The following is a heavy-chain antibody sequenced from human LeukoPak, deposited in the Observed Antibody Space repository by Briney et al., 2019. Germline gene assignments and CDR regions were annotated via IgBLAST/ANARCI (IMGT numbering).Heavy chain of an antibody. CDR3: ARDPPSRGTRYFDY. CDR1: GFTFSSYS. CDR2: VRSTSTYI. D-gene: IGHD3-16*01. V-gene: IGHV3-21*01. Sequence: GVSVTLSCAASGFTFSSYSMNWVRRAPGTGREGVSSVRSTSTYITYADSVKVRFTISRDNANNSMYLQMDSLRAEDTAVYYCARDPPSRGTRYFDYWGQGTLVTVSS. J-gene: IGHJ4*02.